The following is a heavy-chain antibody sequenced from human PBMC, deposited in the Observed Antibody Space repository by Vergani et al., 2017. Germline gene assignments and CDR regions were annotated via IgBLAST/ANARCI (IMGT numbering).Heavy chain of an antibody. D-gene: IGHD5-18*01. Sequence: EVQLVESGGGLVQPGPSLRLSCTASGFTFGDYAMSWFRPAPGKGLEWVGFIRSKAYGGTTEYAASVKGRFTISRDDSKSIAYLQMNSLKTEDTAVYYCRADTAMAGGYYYYYMDVWGKGTTVTVSS. CDR2: IRSKAYGGTT. V-gene: IGHV3-49*03. CDR1: GFTFGDYA. J-gene: IGHJ6*03. CDR3: RADTAMAGGYYYYYMDV.